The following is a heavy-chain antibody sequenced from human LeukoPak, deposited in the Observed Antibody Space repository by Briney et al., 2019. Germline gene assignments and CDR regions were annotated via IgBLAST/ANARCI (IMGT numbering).Heavy chain of an antibody. Sequence: ASVNVSCKASGYTFTSYYIHWVRQAPGQGLEWMGIINPSGGSTTYAQKFQGRVTITRDTPTSTVYMVLSSLRSEDTAVYYCARDRYSISSLYDFWGQGTLVTVSS. D-gene: IGHD6-6*01. CDR1: GYTFTSYY. V-gene: IGHV1-46*01. J-gene: IGHJ4*02. CDR3: ARDRYSISSLYDF. CDR2: INPSGGST.